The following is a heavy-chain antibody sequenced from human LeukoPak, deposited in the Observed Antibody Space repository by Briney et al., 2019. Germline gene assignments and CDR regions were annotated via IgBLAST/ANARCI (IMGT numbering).Heavy chain of an antibody. V-gene: IGHV4-61*02. Sequence: PSETLSLTCTVSGGSIRSGSYYWSWIRQPAGKGLEWIGRIDSSGSSNYNSSLKSRGTISIDTSKNQFSLKLSSVTAADTAVYYCARLDDGTLDYWGQGTLITVSS. J-gene: IGHJ4*02. CDR2: IDSSGSS. CDR3: ARLDDGTLDY. CDR1: GGSIRSGSYY. D-gene: IGHD1-1*01.